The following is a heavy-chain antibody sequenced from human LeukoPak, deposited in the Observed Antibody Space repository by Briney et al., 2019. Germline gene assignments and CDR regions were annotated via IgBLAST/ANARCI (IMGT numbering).Heavy chain of an antibody. CDR2: IFSGGGT. CDR3: ARLHYDILTGPFDY. D-gene: IGHD3-9*01. J-gene: IGHJ4*02. Sequence: GGSLRLSCAASGFTFSYYYMSWVRQAPGKGLEWVSVIFSGGGTYYADSVKGRFIMSRDNSKNTLYLQMDSLRAEDTAVYYCARLHYDILTGPFDYWGQGTLVTVSS. CDR1: GFTFSYYY. V-gene: IGHV3-66*04.